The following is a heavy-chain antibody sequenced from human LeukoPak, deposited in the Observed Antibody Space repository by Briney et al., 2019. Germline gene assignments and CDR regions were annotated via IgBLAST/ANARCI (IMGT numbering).Heavy chain of an antibody. CDR3: ARDGYSYGPPALDY. D-gene: IGHD5-18*01. CDR2: ISSSSSYI. V-gene: IGHV3-21*01. Sequence: GGSLRLSCAASGFTFSSYSMNWVRQAPGKGLEWVSSISSSSSYIYYADSVKGRFTISRDNAKNSLYLQVNSLRAEDTAVYYCARDGYSYGPPALDYWGQGTLVTVSS. CDR1: GFTFSSYS. J-gene: IGHJ4*02.